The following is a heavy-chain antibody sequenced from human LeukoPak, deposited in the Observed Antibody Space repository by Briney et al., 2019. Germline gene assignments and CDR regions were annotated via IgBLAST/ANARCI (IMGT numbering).Heavy chain of an antibody. CDR3: ARSGGAAGPDYYGMDV. CDR2: IYYSGST. Sequence: SETLSLTCTVSGASISSYYWSWIRQPPGKGLEWIGYIYYSGSTNYNPSLKSRVTISVDTSKNQFSLKLSSVTAADTAVYYCARSGGAAGPDYYGMDVWGQGTTVTVSS. D-gene: IGHD6-13*01. J-gene: IGHJ6*02. CDR1: GASISSYY. V-gene: IGHV4-59*08.